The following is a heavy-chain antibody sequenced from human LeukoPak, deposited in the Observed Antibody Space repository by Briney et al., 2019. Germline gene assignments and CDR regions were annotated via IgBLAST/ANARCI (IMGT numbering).Heavy chain of an antibody. J-gene: IGHJ5*02. V-gene: IGHV4-61*02. D-gene: IGHD2-2*01. CDR2: IYTSGST. CDR1: GGSISSGNYY. Sequence: SETLSLTCTVSGGSISSGNYYWSWIRQPAGKGLEGIGRIYTSGSTNYNPSLKSRVTISVDTSKNQFSLKLSSVTAADTAVYYCPRENIVVVPAASFSYNWFDPWGQGTLVTVSS. CDR3: PRENIVVVPAASFSYNWFDP.